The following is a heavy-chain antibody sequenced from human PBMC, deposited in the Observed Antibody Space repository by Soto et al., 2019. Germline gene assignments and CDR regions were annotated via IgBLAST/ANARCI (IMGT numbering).Heavy chain of an antibody. CDR1: GGSINNYY. V-gene: IGHV4-59*01. CDR3: ARENLRSRLDV. CDR2: IYYIGTT. J-gene: IGHJ6*02. Sequence: QVQLQESGPGLVRPSETLSLTCTVSGGSINNYYWSWIRQPPGKGLEWIGYIYYIGTTDYSPSLKSRVTISVDTYKNQFSLKLSSVTAADTAVYFCARENLRSRLDVWGQGTTVTVSS.